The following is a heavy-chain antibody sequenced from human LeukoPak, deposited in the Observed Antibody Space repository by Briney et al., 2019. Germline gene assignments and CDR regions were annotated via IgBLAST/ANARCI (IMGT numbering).Heavy chain of an antibody. V-gene: IGHV3-23*01. Sequence: GGSLRLSCAASGFTFSSYAMNWVRQAPGRGLEWVSGFSGSGGTTYYADSVKGRFTISRDNSKNTLYLQMNSLRAEDTAVYYCAKDAVTTVTYFQHWGQGTLVTVSS. J-gene: IGHJ1*01. CDR3: AKDAVTTVTYFQH. CDR2: FSGSGGTT. CDR1: GFTFSSYA. D-gene: IGHD4-11*01.